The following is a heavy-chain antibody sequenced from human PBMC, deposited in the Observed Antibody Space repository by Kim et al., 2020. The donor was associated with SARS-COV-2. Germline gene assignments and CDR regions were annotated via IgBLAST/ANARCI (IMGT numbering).Heavy chain of an antibody. CDR3: ARDHLGYCSGGSCYSNAYYYGMDV. V-gene: IGHV4-59*12. J-gene: IGHJ6*02. CDR2: IYYSGST. CDR1: GGSISSYY. Sequence: SETLSLTCTVSGGSISSYYWSWIRQPPGKGLEWIGYIYYSGSTNYNPSLKSRVTISVDTSKNQFSLKLSSVTAADTAVYYCARDHLGYCSGGSCYSNAYYYGMDVWGQGTTVNVSS. D-gene: IGHD2-15*01.